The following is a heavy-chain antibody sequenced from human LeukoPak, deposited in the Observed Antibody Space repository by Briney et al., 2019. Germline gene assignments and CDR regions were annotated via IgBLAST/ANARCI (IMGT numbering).Heavy chain of an antibody. CDR1: GFTFSDYY. CDR3: ARVPRSGGSIDY. V-gene: IGHV3-11*01. CDR2: ISSSGSTT. D-gene: IGHD6-19*01. Sequence: PGGFLRLSCAASGFTFSDYYMSWIRQAPGKGLEWVSYISSSGSTTHYADSVKGRFTISRDNAKNSLYVQMSNLRAEDTAVYYCARVPRSGGSIDYWGQGTLVTVSP. J-gene: IGHJ4*02.